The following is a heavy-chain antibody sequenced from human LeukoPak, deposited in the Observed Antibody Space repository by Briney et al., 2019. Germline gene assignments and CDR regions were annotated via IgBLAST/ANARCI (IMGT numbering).Heavy chain of an antibody. CDR3: ARDPGSHSSY. D-gene: IGHD2-15*01. V-gene: IGHV3-48*03. J-gene: IGHJ4*02. Sequence: PGGSLRLSCAGSGFTFSTYEMNWVRQAPGKGLEWVSYISNSGSPIYYADSVRGRFTISRDNAKNSLYLQMNSLRAEDTAIYYRARDPGSHSSYWGQGTLVTVSS. CDR2: ISNSGSPI. CDR1: GFTFSTYE.